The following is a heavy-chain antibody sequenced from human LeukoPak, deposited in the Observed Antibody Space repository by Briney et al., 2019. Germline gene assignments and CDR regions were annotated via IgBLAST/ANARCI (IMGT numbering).Heavy chain of an antibody. Sequence: GGSLILSCAASGFTFSSYAMSWVRQAPGKGLEWVSAISGSVGSTYYADSVKGRFTISRDNSKNTLYLQMNSLRAEDTAVYYCAKDTTTLLRFLEWLYGAFDIWGQGTMVSVSS. CDR2: ISGSVGST. CDR3: AKDTTTLLRFLEWLYGAFDI. V-gene: IGHV3-23*01. CDR1: GFTFSSYA. D-gene: IGHD3-3*01. J-gene: IGHJ3*02.